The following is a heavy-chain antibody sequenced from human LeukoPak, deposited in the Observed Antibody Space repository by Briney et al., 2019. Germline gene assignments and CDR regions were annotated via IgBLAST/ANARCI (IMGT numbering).Heavy chain of an antibody. D-gene: IGHD3-3*01. V-gene: IGHV1-69*13. CDR1: VGTFSSYA. CDR2: IIPIFGTA. CDR3: AGRDHYDFWSGYSFDY. Sequence: SVKLSCKASVGTFSSYAISWVPQAPGQGLEWMGGIIPIFGTANYAQKFQGRVTITADESTSTAYMELSSLRSEDTAVYYCAGRDHYDFWSGYSFDYWGQGTLVTVSS. J-gene: IGHJ4*02.